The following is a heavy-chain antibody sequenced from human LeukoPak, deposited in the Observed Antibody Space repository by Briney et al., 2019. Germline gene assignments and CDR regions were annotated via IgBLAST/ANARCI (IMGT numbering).Heavy chain of an antibody. J-gene: IGHJ4*02. CDR2: IYYSGST. CDR1: GGSISSYY. Sequence: PSETLSLTCTVSGGSISSYYWSWIRQPPGKGLEWIGYIYYSGSTNYNPSLKSRVSISVDTSKNQFSLKLSSVTAADTAVYYCARAGGYIYGDGGLMLDYWGQGTLVTVSS. CDR3: ARAGGYIYGDGGLMLDY. D-gene: IGHD5-18*01. V-gene: IGHV4-59*01.